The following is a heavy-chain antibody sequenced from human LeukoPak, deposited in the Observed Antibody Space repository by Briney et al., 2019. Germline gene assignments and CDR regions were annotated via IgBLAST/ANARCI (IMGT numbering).Heavy chain of an antibody. V-gene: IGHV4-61*02. CDR1: GVSITRGSYY. D-gene: IGHD6-19*01. CDR3: ASTYSSGWFYFDY. Sequence: SETLSLTCTVSGVSITRGSYYWSWIRQPAGKGLEWIGRIYPSGNTNYNPSLRSRVTISIDTSKNQFSLRLNSVTAADTAVYYCASTYSSGWFYFDYWGQGTLVTVSS. CDR2: IYPSGNT. J-gene: IGHJ4*02.